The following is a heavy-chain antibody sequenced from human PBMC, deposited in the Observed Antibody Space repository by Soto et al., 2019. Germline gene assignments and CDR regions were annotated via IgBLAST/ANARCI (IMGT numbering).Heavy chain of an antibody. V-gene: IGHV1-69*13. D-gene: IGHD3-10*02. CDR1: GYTFTSYG. CDR3: AKGGLHHDVLFDP. Sequence: SVKVSCKASGYTFTSYGISWVRQAPGQGLEWMGGIIPKFGTTNYAQKFQGRVTITADESTNTAYMELNYLRSEDTAVYYCAKGGLHHDVLFDPWGQGTLVTVSS. CDR2: IIPKFGTT. J-gene: IGHJ5*02.